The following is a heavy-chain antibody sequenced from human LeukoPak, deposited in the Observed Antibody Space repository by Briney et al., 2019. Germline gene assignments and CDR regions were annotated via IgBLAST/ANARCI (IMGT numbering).Heavy chain of an antibody. D-gene: IGHD4-23*01. CDR1: GFTFDDYA. J-gene: IGHJ4*02. CDR3: AKDSVATVVTLGFDY. Sequence: GRSLRLPCAASGFTFDDYAMHWVRQAPGKGLEWVSGISWNSGSIGYADSVKGRFTISRDNAKNSLYLQMNSLRAEDTALYYCAKDSVATVVTLGFDYWGQGTLVTVSS. CDR2: ISWNSGSI. V-gene: IGHV3-9*01.